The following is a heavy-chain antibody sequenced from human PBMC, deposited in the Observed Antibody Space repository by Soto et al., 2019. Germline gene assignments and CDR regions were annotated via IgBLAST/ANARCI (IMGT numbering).Heavy chain of an antibody. D-gene: IGHD2-15*01. V-gene: IGHV4-31*03. Sequence: QVQLQESGPGLVKPSQTLSLTCTVSGGSISSGGYYWSWIRQHPGKGLEWIGYIYYSGSTYYNPSLKSRVTISVDTSKNQFSLKLSSVTAADTAVYYCVRDHCSGGSCYPAGGMDVWGQGTTVTVSS. CDR1: GGSISSGGYY. CDR2: IYYSGST. CDR3: VRDHCSGGSCYPAGGMDV. J-gene: IGHJ6*02.